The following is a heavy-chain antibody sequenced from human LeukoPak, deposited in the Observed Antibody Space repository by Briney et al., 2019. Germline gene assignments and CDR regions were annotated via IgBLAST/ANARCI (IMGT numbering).Heavy chain of an antibody. CDR2: ISAYNGNT. V-gene: IGHV1-18*01. J-gene: IGHJ6*03. Sequence: GASVKVSCKASGYTFTSYGISWVRQAPGQGLEWMGWISAYNGNTNYAQKLQGRVTMTTDTSTSTAYMELRSLRSDDTAVYYCAREGWSGYIVGYYYYYMDVWGKGTTVTVSS. CDR1: GYTFTSYG. CDR3: AREGWSGYIVGYYYYYMDV. D-gene: IGHD3-3*01.